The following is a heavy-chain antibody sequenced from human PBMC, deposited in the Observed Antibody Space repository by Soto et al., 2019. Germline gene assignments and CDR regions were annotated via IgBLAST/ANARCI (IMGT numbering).Heavy chain of an antibody. CDR2: IKSKTDGGTT. Sequence: GGSLRLSCAAFGFTFSDYYMSWIRQAPGKGLEWVGRIKSKTDGGTTDYAAPVKGRFTISRDDSKNTLYLQMNSLKTEDTAVYYCTTGFTRLAAFDIWGQGTMVTVSS. CDR3: TTGFTRLAAFDI. CDR1: GFTFSDYY. V-gene: IGHV3-15*01. J-gene: IGHJ3*02. D-gene: IGHD6-6*01.